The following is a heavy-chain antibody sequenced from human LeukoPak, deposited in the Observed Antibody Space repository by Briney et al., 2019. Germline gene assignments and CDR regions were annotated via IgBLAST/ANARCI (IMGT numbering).Heavy chain of an antibody. V-gene: IGHV3-48*03. Sequence: GGSLRLSCAASGFTFSSYEMNWVRQAPGKGLEWVSYISSSGSTIYYADSVKGRFTISRDNAKNSLYLQMNSLRAEDTAVYYCARWQNHLGYCSGGSRYSDYWGQGTVVTVSS. CDR3: ARWQNHLGYCSGGSRYSDY. J-gene: IGHJ4*02. CDR2: ISSSGSTI. CDR1: GFTFSSYE. D-gene: IGHD2-15*01.